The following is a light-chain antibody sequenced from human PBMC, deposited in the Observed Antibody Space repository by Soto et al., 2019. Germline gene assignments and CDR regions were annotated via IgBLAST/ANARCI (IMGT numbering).Light chain of an antibody. CDR1: QSVSSN. CDR2: GAS. V-gene: IGKV3-15*01. CDR3: QQYNEGPQWT. Sequence: EIVMTQSPATLSVSPGERATLSCRASQSVSSNLAWYQQKPGQAPRLLIYGASTRATGIPARFSGSGSGTEFNLTISSLQSEDFAVYYCQQYNEGPQWTFGQGTKVEIK. J-gene: IGKJ1*01.